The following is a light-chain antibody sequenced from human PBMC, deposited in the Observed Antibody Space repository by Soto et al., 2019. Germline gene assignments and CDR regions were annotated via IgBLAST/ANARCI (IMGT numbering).Light chain of an antibody. J-gene: IGLJ2*01. V-gene: IGLV1-44*01. CDR2: VNN. CDR1: TSNIGTNT. Sequence: LTQPPSASGTPGQTVTMSCSGSTSNIGTNTVTWYQQLPGSAPKVLIYVNNQRRSGVPDRFSGSKSGTSAFLAITGLQSEDEADYYCATWDDNLNGLVFGEGTKLTVL. CDR3: ATWDDNLNGLV.